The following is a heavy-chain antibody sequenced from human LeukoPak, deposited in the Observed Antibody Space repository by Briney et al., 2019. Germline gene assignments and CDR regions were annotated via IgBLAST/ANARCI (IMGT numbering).Heavy chain of an antibody. D-gene: IGHD3-10*01. V-gene: IGHV3-66*02. J-gene: IGHJ4*02. CDR1: GFTVSNNY. CDR3: ARWRVPGYFDY. Sequence: GGSLRLSCAASGFTVSNNYMSWVRQAPGKGLXWVSVIYTDGTTYYADSVKGRFTISRDNSKNTLYLQMNSLRAEDTAVYYCARWRVPGYFDYWGQGALVTVFS. CDR2: IYTDGTT.